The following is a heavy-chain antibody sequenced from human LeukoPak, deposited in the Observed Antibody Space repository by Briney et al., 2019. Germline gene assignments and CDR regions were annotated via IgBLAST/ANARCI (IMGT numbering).Heavy chain of an antibody. CDR3: ARVIISYYHMDV. CDR2: ISGRSYI. V-gene: IGHV3-21*01. CDR1: GLTFSTYS. Sequence: SGGSLRLSCAASGLTFSTYSMSWVRQAPGKGLEWVSSISGRSYIDYADSVRGRFTISRDNAKNSLYLQMNSLRAEDTAVYYCARVIISYYHMDVWGKGTTVTVSS. J-gene: IGHJ6*03.